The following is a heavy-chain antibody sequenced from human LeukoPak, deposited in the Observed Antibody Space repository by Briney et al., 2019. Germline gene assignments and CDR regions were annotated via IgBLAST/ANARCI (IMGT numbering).Heavy chain of an antibody. CDR2: IYYSGST. CDR3: ARSDAFDI. V-gene: IGHV4-31*11. J-gene: IGHJ3*02. CDR1: GGSISSGGYS. Sequence: SETLSLTCAVSGGSISSGGYSWSWIRQPPGKGLEWIGYIYYSGSTYYNPSLKSRVTISVDTSKNQFSLKLSSVTAADTAVYYCARSDAFDIWGQGTMVTVSS.